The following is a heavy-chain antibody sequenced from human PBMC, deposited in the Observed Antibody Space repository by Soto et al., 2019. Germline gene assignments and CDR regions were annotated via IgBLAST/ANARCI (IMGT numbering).Heavy chain of an antibody. CDR3: ARDYSSGYYWDDY. J-gene: IGHJ4*02. CDR2: ISSDSSYI. D-gene: IGHD3-22*01. Sequence: PGGSLRLSCAASGFTFSTYSMNWVRQAPGKGLEWASSISSDSSYIYYADSVKGRFTISRDNSKNSLYLQMNSLRAEDTAVYYCARDYSSGYYWDDYWGQGTLVTVSS. CDR1: GFTFSTYS. V-gene: IGHV3-21*01.